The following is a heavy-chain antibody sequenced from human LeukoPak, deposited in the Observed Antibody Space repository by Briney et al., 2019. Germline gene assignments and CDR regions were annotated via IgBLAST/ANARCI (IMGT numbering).Heavy chain of an antibody. CDR2: IYYTGST. CDR3: ARGTYSPDY. V-gene: IGHV4-59*01. J-gene: IGHJ4*02. Sequence: SGTLSLTCTVSGASISSYYWSWIRQPPGKGLEWIGYIYYTGSTSYNPSLKSRVTISVDTSKNQFSLKLSSVTAADTAVYYCARGTYSPDYWGQGTLVTVSS. CDR1: GASISSYY. D-gene: IGHD4-11*01.